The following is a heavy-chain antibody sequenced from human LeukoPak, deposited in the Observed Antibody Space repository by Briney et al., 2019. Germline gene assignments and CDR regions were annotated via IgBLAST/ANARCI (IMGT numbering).Heavy chain of an antibody. V-gene: IGHV3-30*18. J-gene: IGHJ4*02. CDR3: AKGGYGSGRKRYYFDY. CDR2: ISYDGSNK. Sequence: GRSLRLSCAASGFTFSSYGMHWVRQAPGKRLEWVAVISYDGSNKYYADSVKGRFTISRDNSKNTLYLQMNSLRAEDTAVYYCAKGGYGSGRKRYYFDYWGQGTLVTVSS. D-gene: IGHD3-10*01. CDR1: GFTFSSYG.